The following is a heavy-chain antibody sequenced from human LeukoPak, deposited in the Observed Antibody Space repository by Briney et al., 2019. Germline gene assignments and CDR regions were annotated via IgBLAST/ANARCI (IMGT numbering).Heavy chain of an antibody. CDR1: GFTFSSYW. V-gene: IGHV3-7*01. J-gene: IGHJ1*01. D-gene: IGHD6-13*01. Sequence: GGSLRLSCAASGFTFSSYWMSWVRQAPGKGLEWVANIKQDGSEKHYVDSVKGRFTISRDNAKNSLYLQMNSLRAEDTAVYYCASLMGYSSSWYREYFQHWGQGTLVTVSS. CDR3: ASLMGYSSSWYREYFQH. CDR2: IKQDGSEK.